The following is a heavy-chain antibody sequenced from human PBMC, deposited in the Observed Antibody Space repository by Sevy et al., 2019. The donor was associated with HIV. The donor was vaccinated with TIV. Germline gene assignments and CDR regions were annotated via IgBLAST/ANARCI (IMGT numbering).Heavy chain of an antibody. Sequence: GGSLRLSCAVSGFTVSSNYMSWVRQAPGNGPEWVSIIYSGGGTYYADSVKGRFTISRDNSKNTLYLEMNSLRADDTGVYYCAGARGRWLQPDAFDIWGQWTMVTVSS. J-gene: IGHJ3*02. CDR3: AGARGRWLQPDAFDI. V-gene: IGHV3-53*01. CDR1: GFTVSSNY. D-gene: IGHD3-16*01. CDR2: IYSGGGT.